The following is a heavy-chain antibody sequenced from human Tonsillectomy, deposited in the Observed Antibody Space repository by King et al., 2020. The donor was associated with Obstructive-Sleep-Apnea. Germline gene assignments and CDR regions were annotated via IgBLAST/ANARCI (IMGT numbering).Heavy chain of an antibody. J-gene: IGHJ4*02. CDR1: GGSISSSSYY. CDR2: IYYSWST. Sequence: QLQESGPGLVKPSETLSLTCTVSGGSISSSSYYWGWIRQPPGKGLEWIGSIYYSWSTYYNPSLKSRVTISVDTSKNQFSLKLSSVTAADTAVYYCARALGSRRYYFDYWGQGTLVTVSS. CDR3: ARALGSRRYYFDY. V-gene: IGHV4-39*07.